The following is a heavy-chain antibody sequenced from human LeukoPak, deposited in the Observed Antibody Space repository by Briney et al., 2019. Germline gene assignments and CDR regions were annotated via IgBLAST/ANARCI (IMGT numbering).Heavy chain of an antibody. V-gene: IGHV3-7*03. CDR2: IKEDGSEK. CDR1: GFTFRSNW. D-gene: IGHD2-2*01. CDR3: ARDHTGPVVVPAAIWPYNWFDP. Sequence: GGSLRLSCVASGFTFRSNWMSWVRQAPGKGLEWVASIKEDGSEKYYVDSVKGRFTISRDNAKNSLYLQMNSLRAEDTAVYYCARDHTGPVVVPAAIWPYNWFDPWGQGTLVTVSS. J-gene: IGHJ5*02.